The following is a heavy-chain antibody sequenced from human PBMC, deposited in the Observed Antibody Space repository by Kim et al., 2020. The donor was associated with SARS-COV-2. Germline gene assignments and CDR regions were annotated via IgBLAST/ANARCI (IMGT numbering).Heavy chain of an antibody. V-gene: IGHV6-1*01. D-gene: IGHD6-25*01. Sequence: EYAVSVKSRIIINPDTSKNQFSLHLNSVTPEDTAVYYCARGTGGGYGLDCWGQGTLVTVSS. CDR3: ARGTGGGYGLDC. J-gene: IGHJ4*02.